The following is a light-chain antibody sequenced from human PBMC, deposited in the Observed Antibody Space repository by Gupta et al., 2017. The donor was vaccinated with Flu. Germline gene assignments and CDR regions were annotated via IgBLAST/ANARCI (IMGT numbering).Light chain of an antibody. J-gene: IGLJ1*01. CDR2: DNN. CDR3: KYDDSNLSGAFYV. CDR1: NSNIGAGFD. V-gene: IGLV1-40*01. Sequence: SVLPPPPSVSGAPGQRVTISCTGSNSNIGAGFDVHWYQQLPGTAPKVLIFDNNKRPSGVPDRVSGSKSGNSASRVITGLQADDEAEYYCKYDDSNLSGAFYVFGTGTKFTVL.